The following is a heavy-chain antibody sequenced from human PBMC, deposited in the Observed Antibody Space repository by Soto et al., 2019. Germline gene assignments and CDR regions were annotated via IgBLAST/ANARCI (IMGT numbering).Heavy chain of an antibody. Sequence: QLQLQESGSGLVKPSQTLSLTCAVSGGSISSGGYSWSWIRQPPGKGLERIGYIYHSGSTYYNPSLKSRVTISVDRSKNQFSLKLSSVTAADTAVYYCARAVVVVAGEDQNYFDYWGQGTLVTVSS. J-gene: IGHJ4*02. CDR3: ARAVVVVAGEDQNYFDY. V-gene: IGHV4-30-2*01. CDR2: IYHSGST. D-gene: IGHD2-15*01. CDR1: GGSISSGGYS.